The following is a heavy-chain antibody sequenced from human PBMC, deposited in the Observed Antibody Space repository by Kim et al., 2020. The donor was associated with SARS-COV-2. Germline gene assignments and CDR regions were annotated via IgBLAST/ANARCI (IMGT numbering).Heavy chain of an antibody. CDR1: GFTFSAYD. V-gene: IGHV3-48*02. J-gene: IGHJ3*02. Sequence: GGSLRLSCANSGFTFSAYDMNWVRQAPGKGLEWLSFITKTSTTIYYADSVEGRFTISRDNAKNSLFLQMNSLRDEDTALYYCVRDRMGGAFDMWGQGTMVTVSS. CDR3: VRDRMGGAFDM. D-gene: IGHD3-16*01. CDR2: ITKTSTTI.